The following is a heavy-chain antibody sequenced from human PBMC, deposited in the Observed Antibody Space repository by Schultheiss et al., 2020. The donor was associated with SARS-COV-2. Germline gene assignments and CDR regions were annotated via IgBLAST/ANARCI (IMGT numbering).Heavy chain of an antibody. J-gene: IGHJ4*02. CDR2: IYHSGST. CDR3: ARPYMGRFDY. V-gene: IGHV4-38-2*01. Sequence: SETLSLTCAVSGYSISSGYYWGWIRQPPGKGLEWIGSIYHSGSTYYNPSLKSRVTISVDTSKNQFSLKLSSVTAADTAVYYCARPYMGRFDYWGQGTLVTVSS. D-gene: IGHD3-16*01. CDR1: GYSISSGYY.